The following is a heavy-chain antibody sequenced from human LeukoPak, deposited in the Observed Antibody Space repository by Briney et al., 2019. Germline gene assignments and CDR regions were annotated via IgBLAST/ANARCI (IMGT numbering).Heavy chain of an antibody. CDR2: IYYSGST. Sequence: SETLSLTCTVSGGSISSYYWSWIRQPPGKGLEWIGYIYYSGSTNYNPSLKSRVTISVDTSKNQFSLKLSSVTAADTAVYYCARDGSAAAGSLPLDYWGQGTLVTVS. V-gene: IGHV4-59*01. CDR3: ARDGSAAAGSLPLDY. D-gene: IGHD6-13*01. CDR1: GGSISSYY. J-gene: IGHJ4*02.